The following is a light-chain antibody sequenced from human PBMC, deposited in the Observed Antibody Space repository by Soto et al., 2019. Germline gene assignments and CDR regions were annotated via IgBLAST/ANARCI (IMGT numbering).Light chain of an antibody. J-gene: IGKJ1*01. Sequence: IGVTQSPGTLAFSPGERATLSRRARQRVSSRYLAWYQQKPGQAPRLLIYGASSRATGIPDRFSGSGSGTDFTLTISRLEPEDFAVYYCQQYGSSPRTFGQGTKVEIK. CDR1: QRVSSRY. CDR2: GAS. CDR3: QQYGSSPRT. V-gene: IGKV3-20*01.